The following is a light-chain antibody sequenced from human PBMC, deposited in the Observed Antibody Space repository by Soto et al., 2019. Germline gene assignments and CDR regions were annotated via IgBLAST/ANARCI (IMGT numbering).Light chain of an antibody. Sequence: DIPLTQSPSFLSASVGDRVTITCRASQGISSYLAWYQQKPGKAPKLLIYFTSTLQSGVPSRFSGSGSGTEFTLTISSLQPEDFATYYCQQLNTYPPVTFGGGTKVEIK. CDR1: QGISSY. V-gene: IGKV1-9*01. CDR2: FTS. CDR3: QQLNTYPPVT. J-gene: IGKJ4*01.